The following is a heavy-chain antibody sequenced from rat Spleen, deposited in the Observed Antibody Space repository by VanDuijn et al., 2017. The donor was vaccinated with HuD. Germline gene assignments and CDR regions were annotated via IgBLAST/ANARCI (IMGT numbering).Heavy chain of an antibody. V-gene: IGHV5-31*01. J-gene: IGHJ2*01. Sequence: EVQLVESGGGLVQPGRSLKLSCVASGFTFNDYWMTWFRQAPGKGLEWVASISNTGGTTYYPDSVKGRFTISRDNAKSTLYLQMDSLRSEDTATYYCARREYGGFFGYFDYWGQGVMVTVSS. D-gene: IGHD1-11*01. CDR3: ARREYGGFFGYFDY. CDR2: ISNTGGTT. CDR1: GFTFNDYW.